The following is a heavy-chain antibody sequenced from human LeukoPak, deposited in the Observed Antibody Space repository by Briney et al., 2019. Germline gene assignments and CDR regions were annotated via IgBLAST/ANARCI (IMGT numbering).Heavy chain of an antibody. D-gene: IGHD3-16*01. V-gene: IGHV3-7*03. CDR2: INHNGNVN. CDR3: ARGGGLDV. J-gene: IGHJ6*02. Sequence: GGSLRLSCAASGFTFSSYWMSWARQAPGKGLEWVASINHNGNVNYYVDSVKGRFTISRDNAKNSLYLQMSNLRAEDTAVYFCARGGGLDVWGQGATVTVSS. CDR1: GFTFSSYW.